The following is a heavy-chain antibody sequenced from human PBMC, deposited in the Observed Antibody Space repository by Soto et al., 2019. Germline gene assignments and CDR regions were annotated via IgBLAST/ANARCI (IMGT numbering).Heavy chain of an antibody. V-gene: IGHV4-30-4*01. D-gene: IGHD3-22*01. CDR2: IYYSGST. Sequence: SDTCTVADGYIGSGGYYWSRIRQPPGKGLEWIGYIYYSGSTYYNPSLKSRVTISVDTSKNQFSLKLSSVTAADTAVYYCAREFRGYYYNNWFDPWGQGTLVTVSS. CDR3: AREFRGYYYNNWFDP. CDR1: DGYIGSGGYY. J-gene: IGHJ5*02.